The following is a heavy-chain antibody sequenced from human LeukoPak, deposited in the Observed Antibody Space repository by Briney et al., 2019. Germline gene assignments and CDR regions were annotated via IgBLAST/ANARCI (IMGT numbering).Heavy chain of an antibody. CDR3: ARGIVGATWFDP. J-gene: IGHJ5*02. D-gene: IGHD1-26*01. Sequence: GGSLRLSCAASGFTFSTHWVNWVRQAPGKGLEWVSSISSSSSYIYYADSVKGRFTISRDNAKNSLYLQMNSLRAEDTAVYYCARGIVGATWFDPWGQGTLVTVSS. CDR1: GFTFSTHW. V-gene: IGHV3-21*01. CDR2: ISSSSSYI.